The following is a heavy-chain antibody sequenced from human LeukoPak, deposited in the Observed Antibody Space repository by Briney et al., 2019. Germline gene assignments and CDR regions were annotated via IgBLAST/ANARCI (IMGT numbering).Heavy chain of an antibody. V-gene: IGHV2-5*02. Sequence: SGPTLVKPTQTLTLTCTFSGFSLSTFGVGVGWIRQPPGKALECLALIYWDDGKRYSPSLKSRLTITKDTSKNQVVLTMTNMDPVDTATYYCAHRPSPLTGTTDYFDYWGQGTLVTVSS. CDR2: IYWDDGK. J-gene: IGHJ4*02. D-gene: IGHD1-7*01. CDR1: GFSLSTFGVG. CDR3: AHRPSPLTGTTDYFDY.